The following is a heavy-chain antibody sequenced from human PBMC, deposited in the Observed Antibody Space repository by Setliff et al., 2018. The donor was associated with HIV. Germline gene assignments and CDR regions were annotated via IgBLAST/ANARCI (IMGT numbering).Heavy chain of an antibody. CDR2: INHSGST. Sequence: SETLSLTCAVYGGSFSGYYWSWIRQPPGKGLEWIGEINHSGSTNYNPSLESRVTISADTSKKQFSVRLTSVTAADTAVYYCARGRTRTYFSHYYMDVWGKGTTVTVSS. CDR3: ARGRTRTYFSHYYMDV. V-gene: IGHV4-34*01. CDR1: GGSFSGYY. J-gene: IGHJ6*03.